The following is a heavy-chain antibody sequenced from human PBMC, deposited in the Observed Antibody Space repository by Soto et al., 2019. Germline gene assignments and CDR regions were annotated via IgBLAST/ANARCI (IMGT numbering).Heavy chain of an antibody. J-gene: IGHJ4*02. CDR3: AKLGGDFNDY. D-gene: IGHD2-21*02. CDR2: ISYDGSNK. CDR1: GFTFSSYG. Sequence: QVQLVESGGGVVQPGRSLRLSCAASGFTFSSYGMHWVRQAPGKGLEWVAVISYDGSNKYYADSVKGRFTISRDNSKNTLYLQMNSLRAEDTAVYYCAKLGGDFNDYWGQGTLVTVSS. V-gene: IGHV3-30*18.